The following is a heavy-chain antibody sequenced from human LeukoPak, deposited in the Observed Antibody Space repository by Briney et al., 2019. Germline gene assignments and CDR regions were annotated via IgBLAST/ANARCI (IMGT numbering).Heavy chain of an antibody. D-gene: IGHD3-22*01. CDR3: VRQPPGVYDTTQNWFDP. CDR2: IAPGDSYT. J-gene: IGHJ5*02. V-gene: IGHV5-10-1*01. Sequence: GESLKISCKVSGYSFPSYWITWVRQVPGKGLEWMGRIAPGDSYTNYNPSLEGHVTMSVEKSITTVYLQWSSLKASDTAMYYCVRQPPGVYDTTQNWFDPWGQGTLVTVSS. CDR1: GYSFPSYW.